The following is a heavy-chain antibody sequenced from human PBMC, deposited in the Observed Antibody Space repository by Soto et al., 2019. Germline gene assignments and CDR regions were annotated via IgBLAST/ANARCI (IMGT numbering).Heavy chain of an antibody. D-gene: IGHD1-26*01. Sequence: PSETLSLTCAVSGGSISSGGYSWSWIRQPPGKGLEWIGYIFYSGSTNYNPSLKSRVTISVDTSKNQFSLKLSSVTATDRAVYYCARHLGPTGPNYWGQGTLVTVSS. CDR1: GGSISSGGYS. CDR3: ARHLGPTGPNY. J-gene: IGHJ4*01. CDR2: IFYSGST. V-gene: IGHV4-30-2*03.